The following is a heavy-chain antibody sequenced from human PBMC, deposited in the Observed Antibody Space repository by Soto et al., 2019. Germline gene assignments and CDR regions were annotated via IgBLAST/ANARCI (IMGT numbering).Heavy chain of an antibody. D-gene: IGHD7-27*01. V-gene: IGHV2-5*02. CDR3: AHSLIPNWGSRGAFDY. CDR1: GFSLSTSGVG. CDR2: IYWDDDK. J-gene: IGHJ4*02. Sequence: SGPTLVNPTQTLTLTCTFSGFSLSTSGVGVGWIRQPPGKALEWLALIYWDDDKRYSPSLKSRLTITKDTSNNQVVLTMTNMDPVDTATYYCAHSLIPNWGSRGAFDYWGQGTLVTVSS.